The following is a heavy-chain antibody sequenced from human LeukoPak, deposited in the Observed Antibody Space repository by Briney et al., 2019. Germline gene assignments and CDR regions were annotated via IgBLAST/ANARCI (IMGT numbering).Heavy chain of an antibody. J-gene: IGHJ4*02. CDR3: ARSPYFHRAVAGENYFDY. D-gene: IGHD6-19*01. CDR2: ISSSGSYI. Sequence: GGSLRLSCAASGFTFSSYSLNWVRQAPGKGLEWVSSISSSGSYIYYADSVKGRFTISRDNAKNSLYLQMNSLRVEDTAVYYCARSPYFHRAVAGENYFDYWGQGALVTVSS. CDR1: GFTFSSYS. V-gene: IGHV3-21*01.